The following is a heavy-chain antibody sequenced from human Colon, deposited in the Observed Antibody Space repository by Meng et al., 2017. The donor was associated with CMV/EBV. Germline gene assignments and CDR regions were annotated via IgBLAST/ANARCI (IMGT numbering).Heavy chain of an antibody. CDR2: IRFDGQNK. V-gene: IGHV3-30*02. D-gene: IGHD3-10*01. J-gene: IGHJ4*02. CDR3: AKEFGSGSSFDH. Sequence: GESLKISCAVSGFTFSSYSIHWVRQAPGKGLEWVAFIRFDGQNKDYADSVKGRFTVSRDNSKNTLYLQMNSLRTEDTAVYYCAKEFGSGSSFDHWGQGTLVTVSS. CDR1: GFTFSSYS.